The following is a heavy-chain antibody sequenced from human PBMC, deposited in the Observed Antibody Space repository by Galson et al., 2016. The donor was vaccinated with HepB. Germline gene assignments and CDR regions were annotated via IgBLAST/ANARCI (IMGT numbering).Heavy chain of an antibody. J-gene: IGHJ4*02. CDR2: INWNGGST. Sequence: SLRLSCAASGFTFLNHGFNWVRQAPGKGLEWVSSINWNGGSTAYADSVKGRFTISRDNAKNSLYLQMNRLRADDTALDFCARESGDFDGGYIYLDYWGQGTLVTASS. CDR3: ARESGDFDGGYIYLDY. D-gene: IGHD2-21*02. CDR1: GFTFLNHG. V-gene: IGHV3-20*04.